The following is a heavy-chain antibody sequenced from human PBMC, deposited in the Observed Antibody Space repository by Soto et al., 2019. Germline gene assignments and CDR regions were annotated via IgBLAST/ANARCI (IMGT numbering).Heavy chain of an antibody. D-gene: IGHD2-15*01. CDR3: ARDVALCSGGSCYSGYYFDY. J-gene: IGHJ4*02. CDR2: INPSGGST. V-gene: IGHV1-46*01. Sequence: ASVKVSCKASGYTFTSYYMHWVRQAPGQGLEWMGIINPSGGSTSYAQKFQGRVTMTRDTSTSTVYMELSSLRSEDTAVYYCARDVALCSGGSCYSGYYFDYWGQGTLVTVSS. CDR1: GYTFTSYY.